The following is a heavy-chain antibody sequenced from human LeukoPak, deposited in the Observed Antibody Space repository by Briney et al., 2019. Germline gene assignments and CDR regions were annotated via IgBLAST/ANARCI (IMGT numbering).Heavy chain of an antibody. D-gene: IGHD5-18*01. V-gene: IGHV3-74*01. CDR3: ANTWIQLWLHDY. Sequence: GGSLRLSCAASGFTFSNFWMHWVRQAPGKGLVWVALIYGDGSFTRYADSVKGRFTISRDNAKNTVYLQMNSLRAEDTAVYYCANTWIQLWLHDYWGQGTLVTVSS. J-gene: IGHJ4*02. CDR1: GFTFSNFW. CDR2: IYGDGSFT.